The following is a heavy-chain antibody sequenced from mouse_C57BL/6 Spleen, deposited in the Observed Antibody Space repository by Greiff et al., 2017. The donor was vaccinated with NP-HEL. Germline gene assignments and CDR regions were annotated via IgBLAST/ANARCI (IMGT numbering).Heavy chain of an antibody. CDR1: GFTFSDYG. J-gene: IGHJ2*01. Sequence: EVHLVESGGGLVKPGGSLKLSCAASGFTFSDYGMHWVRQAPEKGLEWVAYISSGSSTIYYADTVKGRFTISRDNAKNTLFLQMTSLRSEDTAMYYCARHYYGNYDYWGQGTTLTVSS. V-gene: IGHV5-17*01. CDR2: ISSGSSTI. CDR3: ARHYYGNYDY. D-gene: IGHD2-1*01.